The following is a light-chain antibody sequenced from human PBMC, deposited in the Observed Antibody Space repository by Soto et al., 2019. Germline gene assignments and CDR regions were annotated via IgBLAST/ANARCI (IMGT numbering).Light chain of an antibody. V-gene: IGLV2-14*01. Sequence: QSVLTQPASVSGSPGQSITISCTGTSSDVGGYNYVSWYQQHPGKAPKLMIYDVSNRPSGVSNRFSGSKSGNTASLTISGLQAEDEGDYYCRSYTSSSTLFGTGTKVTVL. CDR2: DVS. CDR1: SSDVGGYNY. CDR3: RSYTSSSTL. J-gene: IGLJ1*01.